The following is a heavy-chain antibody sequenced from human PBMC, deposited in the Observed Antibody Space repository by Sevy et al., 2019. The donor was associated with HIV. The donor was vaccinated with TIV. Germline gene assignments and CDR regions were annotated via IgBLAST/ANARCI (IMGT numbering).Heavy chain of an antibody. Sequence: GGSLRLSCAASGFTFDDYAMHWVRQAPGKGLEWVSGISWNSGSIGYADSVKGRFTISRDNAKNSLYLQMNSPRAEDTALYYCAKDMDDSSGRNYYGMDVWGQGTTVTVSS. CDR3: AKDMDDSSGRNYYGMDV. CDR2: ISWNSGSI. D-gene: IGHD3-22*01. J-gene: IGHJ6*02. V-gene: IGHV3-9*01. CDR1: GFTFDDYA.